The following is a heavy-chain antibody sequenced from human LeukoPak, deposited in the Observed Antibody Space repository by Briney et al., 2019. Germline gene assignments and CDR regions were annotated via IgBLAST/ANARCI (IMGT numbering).Heavy chain of an antibody. D-gene: IGHD3-16*01. Sequence: SETLSLTCAAYGWSFSGYYWSWLRQPPGKGLEGIGENNRSGSTNYNPSHKSRVTISVDTSNNQFSLKLSSVTAADTAVYDCARGRWGIAPSRFDYWGQGTLVTVSS. CDR3: ARGRWGIAPSRFDY. CDR1: GWSFSGYY. J-gene: IGHJ4*02. CDR2: NNRSGST. V-gene: IGHV4-34*01.